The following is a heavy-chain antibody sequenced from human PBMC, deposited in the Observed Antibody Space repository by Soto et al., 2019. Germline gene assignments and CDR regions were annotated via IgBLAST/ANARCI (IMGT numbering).Heavy chain of an antibody. J-gene: IGHJ4*02. Sequence: EVQLLESGGGLVQPGGSLRLSCAASGFTFSNYGMSWVRQARGKGLEWVSALPEIGTNTYYADSVKGRFTISRDNSKNTLFLQINNLRAGDTDVYYCAKKSGVGATWYFDYWGQGTLVTVSS. D-gene: IGHD1-26*01. CDR2: LPEIGTNT. CDR3: AKKSGVGATWYFDY. CDR1: GFTFSNYG. V-gene: IGHV3-23*01.